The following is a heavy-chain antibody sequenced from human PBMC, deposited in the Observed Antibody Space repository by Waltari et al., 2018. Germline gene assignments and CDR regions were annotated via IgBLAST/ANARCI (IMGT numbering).Heavy chain of an antibody. D-gene: IGHD2-15*01. J-gene: IGHJ4*02. CDR1: GASVTSDFL. V-gene: IGHV4-4*02. Sequence: QLQLRQSGPGLVKHSDSLSLTCAVSGASVTSDFLWNWVRQPPGKGLEWIGQIRGDGRTNYNPSLESRVTVSMDTLNNQFSLKVSSVTAADTAVYYCARDRGRGLYLDSWGQGTLVTVS. CDR3: ARDRGRGLYLDS. CDR2: IRGDGRT.